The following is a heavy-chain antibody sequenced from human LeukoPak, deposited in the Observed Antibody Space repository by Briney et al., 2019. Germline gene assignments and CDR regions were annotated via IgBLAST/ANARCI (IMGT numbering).Heavy chain of an antibody. Sequence: PGGSLRLSCSASGFTFSSYAMYWVRQAPGKGLEYVSAITSSGDSTHYADSVEGRFTISRDNSINTLYFQMSSLRAEDTAVYYCVREGYDSVRSDAFDLWGRGTVVTASS. CDR1: GFTFSSYA. V-gene: IGHV3-64D*06. CDR3: VREGYDSVRSDAFDL. J-gene: IGHJ3*01. D-gene: IGHD3-22*01. CDR2: ITSSGDST.